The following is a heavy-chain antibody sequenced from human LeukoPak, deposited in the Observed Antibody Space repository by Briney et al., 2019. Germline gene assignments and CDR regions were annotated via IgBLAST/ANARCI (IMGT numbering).Heavy chain of an antibody. J-gene: IGHJ4*02. CDR2: ISAYNGNT. CDR1: GYTFTSYS. D-gene: IGHD2-15*01. Sequence: ASVKVSCKASGYTFTSYSISWVRQAPGQGLEWMGWISAYNGNTIYAQKVKGRVTMTTDTSTNTAYMESRSLKSDDTAVYYCARASYCSGGSCYPDYWGQGTLVTVSS. CDR3: ARASYCSGGSCYPDY. V-gene: IGHV1-18*01.